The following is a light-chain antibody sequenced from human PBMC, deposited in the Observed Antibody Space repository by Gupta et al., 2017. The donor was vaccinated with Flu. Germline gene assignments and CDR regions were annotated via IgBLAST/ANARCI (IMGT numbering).Light chain of an antibody. CDR2: EVS. J-gene: IGLJ1*01. Sequence: QSALPQPASVSGSPGQSITISCTGTSSDVGGYNYVSWYQQHPGKAPKLMIDEVSNRPSGVSNRFAGSKSGNTASLTISGLQAEDEADYYCSSYTSSSTQVFGTGTKVTVL. CDR3: SSYTSSSTQV. CDR1: SSDVGGYNY. V-gene: IGLV2-14*01.